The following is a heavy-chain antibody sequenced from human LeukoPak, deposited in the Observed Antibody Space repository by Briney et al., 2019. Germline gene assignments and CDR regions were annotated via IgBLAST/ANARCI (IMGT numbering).Heavy chain of an antibody. V-gene: IGHV3-23*01. CDR2: ISESGDKT. D-gene: IGHD3-3*01. J-gene: IGHJ4*02. Sequence: PGGSLRLSCGASGFIFSNFAIRWVRQAPGKGLEWVSSISESGDKTYYADSVKGRFTISRDNSKNTLYLQMNSLRAENTAVYYCANQSLHLMAGIGVDFWGRGTLVPVSS. CDR3: ANQSLHLMAGIGVDF. CDR1: GFIFSNFA.